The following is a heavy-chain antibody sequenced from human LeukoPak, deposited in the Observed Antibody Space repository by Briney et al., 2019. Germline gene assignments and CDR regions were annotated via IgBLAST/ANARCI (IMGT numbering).Heavy chain of an antibody. D-gene: IGHD6-13*01. CDR1: GFTFSSYA. CDR2: ISSNGGST. CDR3: ARAWAAAGN. Sequence: GGSLRLSCAASGFTFSSYAMHWVRQAPGKGLEFVSAISSNGGSTYYANSVKGRFTISRDNSKNTLYLQMGSLRAEDMAVYYCARAWAAAGNWGQGTLVTVSS. V-gene: IGHV3-64*01. J-gene: IGHJ4*02.